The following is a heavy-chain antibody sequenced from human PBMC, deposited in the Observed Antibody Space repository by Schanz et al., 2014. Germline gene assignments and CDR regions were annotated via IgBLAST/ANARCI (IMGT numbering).Heavy chain of an antibody. CDR3: ARGGRTTYNYYYGMDV. D-gene: IGHD1-1*01. Sequence: QVQLQESGPGLVKPSQTLSLTCAVSGGSISSGGYSWNWIRQPPGKGLEWIVYIYYSGSTYYNPSHKSRVTISVDTPKNQFPLKLSAVTAADTAVYYCARGGRTTYNYYYGMDVWGQGTTVT. CDR1: GGSISSGGYS. V-gene: IGHV4-30-4*07. CDR2: IYYSGST. J-gene: IGHJ6*02.